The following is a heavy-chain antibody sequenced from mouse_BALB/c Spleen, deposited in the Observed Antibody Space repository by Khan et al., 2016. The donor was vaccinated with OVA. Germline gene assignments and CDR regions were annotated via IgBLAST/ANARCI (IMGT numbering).Heavy chain of an antibody. V-gene: IGHV5-17*02. Sequence: EVELVESGGGLVQPGGSRTLSCAASGFTFSSFGMHWVRQAPEKGLEWVAYINSGSSTIYYADPVTGRFTISRDYPKNTLFLQMTSVRSEDTTMYYCARGNGAYWGQGTTLTVSS. CDR1: GFTFSSFG. CDR2: INSGSSTI. J-gene: IGHJ2*01. CDR3: ARGNGAY.